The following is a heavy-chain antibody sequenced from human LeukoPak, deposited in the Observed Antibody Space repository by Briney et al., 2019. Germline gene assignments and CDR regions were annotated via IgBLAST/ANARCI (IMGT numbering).Heavy chain of an antibody. D-gene: IGHD2-8*01. CDR2: FDPEDGET. CDR3: ARDGTYCTNGVCPGYWFDP. Sequence: GASVKVSCKVSGYTLTELSMHWVRQAPGKGLEWMGGFDPEDGETIYAQKFQGRVTMTEDTSTDTAYMELSSLRSEDTAVYYCARDGTYCTNGVCPGYWFDPWGQGTLVTVSS. CDR1: GYTLTELS. V-gene: IGHV1-24*01. J-gene: IGHJ5*02.